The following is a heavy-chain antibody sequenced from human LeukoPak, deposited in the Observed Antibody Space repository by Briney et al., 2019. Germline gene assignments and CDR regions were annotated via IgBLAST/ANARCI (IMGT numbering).Heavy chain of an antibody. J-gene: IGHJ3*02. Sequence: SETLSLACTVSGGSISSSSYYWGWIRQPPGKGLEWIGRSYYSGSTYYNPSLKGRVTISVDTSKNQFSLKLSSVTAADTAVYYCAIGHIPVVFDIWGQGTMVTVSS. CDR1: GGSISSSSYY. D-gene: IGHD2-21*01. V-gene: IGHV4-39*01. CDR2: SYYSGST. CDR3: AIGHIPVVFDI.